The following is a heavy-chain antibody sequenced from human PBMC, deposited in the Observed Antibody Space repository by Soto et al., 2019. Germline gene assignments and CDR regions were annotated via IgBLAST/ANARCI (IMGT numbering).Heavy chain of an antibody. D-gene: IGHD3-22*01. Sequence: SETLSLTCTVSGGSISSGGYYWSWIRQHPGKGLEWIGYIYYSGSTYYNPSLKSRVTISVDTSKNQFSLKLSSVTAADTAVYYCASLVDYYDRSGPVYWAKETLVTVPS. V-gene: IGHV4-31*03. CDR1: GGSISSGGYY. J-gene: IGHJ4*02. CDR3: ASLVDYYDRSGPVY. CDR2: IYYSGST.